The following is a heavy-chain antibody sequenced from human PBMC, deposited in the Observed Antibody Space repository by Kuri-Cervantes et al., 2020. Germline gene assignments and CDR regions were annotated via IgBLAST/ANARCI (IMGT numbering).Heavy chain of an antibody. J-gene: IGHJ4*02. D-gene: IGHD5-12*01. Sequence: ASVKVSCKASGYTFTSYYMHWVRQAPGQGLEWMGIINPSGGSTSYAQKFQGRVAMTTDTSTSTAYMELRSLRSDDTAVYYCARDYYDRYSGYDPPSDYWGQGTLVTVSS. CDR1: GYTFTSYY. CDR2: INPSGGST. CDR3: ARDYYDRYSGYDPPSDY. V-gene: IGHV1-46*01.